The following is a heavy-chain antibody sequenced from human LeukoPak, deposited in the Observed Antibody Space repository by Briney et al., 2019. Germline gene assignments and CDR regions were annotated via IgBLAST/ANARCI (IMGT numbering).Heavy chain of an antibody. Sequence: SQTLSLTCTVSGGSITRGGYYWSWIRQPPGKGLEWIGYIYYSGSTYYNPSLKSRVSTSTATSGNQFSLKLSSVTAADRAVYYCAREIGSYWFASWGQGTLVPVFS. D-gene: IGHD3-10*01. CDR3: AREIGSYWFAS. CDR2: IYYSGST. J-gene: IGHJ5*01. CDR1: GGSITRGGYY. V-gene: IGHV4-31*03.